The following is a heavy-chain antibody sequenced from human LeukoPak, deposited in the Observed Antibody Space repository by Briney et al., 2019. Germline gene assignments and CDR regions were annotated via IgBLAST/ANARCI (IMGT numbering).Heavy chain of an antibody. CDR1: GFTVSSNY. J-gene: IGHJ3*02. D-gene: IGHD1-26*01. V-gene: IGHV3-66*01. CDR2: IYSGGRT. CDR3: ARGEWELLRDAFDI. Sequence: GGSLRLSCAASGFTVSSNYMSWVRQAPGKGLEWVSVIYSGGRTYYADSVKGRFTISRDNSKNSLYLQMNSLRAEDTAVYYCARGEWELLRDAFDIWGQGTMVTVSS.